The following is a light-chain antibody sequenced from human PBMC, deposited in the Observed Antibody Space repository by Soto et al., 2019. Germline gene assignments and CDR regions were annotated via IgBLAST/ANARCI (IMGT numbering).Light chain of an antibody. V-gene: IGLV2-8*01. J-gene: IGLJ1*01. CDR2: EVN. CDR1: SSDVGRYNY. CDR3: SSYAGTPFV. Sequence: QSALTQPPSASGSPGQSVTISCTGTSSDVGRYNYVSWYQQHPGKAPKLMISEVNKRASGVTDRFSGSKSGNTASLTVSGLKAEDEADYYCSSYAGTPFVXGPGTKVTVL.